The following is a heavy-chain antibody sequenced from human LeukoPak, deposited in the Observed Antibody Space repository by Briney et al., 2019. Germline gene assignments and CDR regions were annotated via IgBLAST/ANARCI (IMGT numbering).Heavy chain of an antibody. V-gene: IGHV5-51*01. Sequence: GESLKISCKGSGYSFTTYWIGCVRRMPGKGLEWMGFIYAGDSDTRYSPSFQGQVTISADKSISTAYLQWSSLKASDTAMYYCARTGNDQYYFDYWGQGTLVTVSS. CDR3: ARTGNDQYYFDY. CDR1: GYSFTTYW. D-gene: IGHD1-1*01. CDR2: IYAGDSDT. J-gene: IGHJ4*02.